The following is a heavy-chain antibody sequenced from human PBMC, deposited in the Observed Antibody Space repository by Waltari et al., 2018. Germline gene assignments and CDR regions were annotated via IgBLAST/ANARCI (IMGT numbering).Heavy chain of an antibody. CDR1: GGSISSYY. J-gene: IGHJ6*03. D-gene: IGHD3-16*01. CDR2: IYYSGST. CDR3: ARVGGGEYSSYYYYMDV. V-gene: IGHV4-59*13. Sequence: QVQLQESGPGLVKPGGSISSYYWSWIRQPPGKGLGWIGYIYYSGSTNSNPSPKSRVTISVDTSKNQLCLKLSAVTAADTAVYYCARVGGGEYSSYYYYMDVWGQGTTVTVSS.